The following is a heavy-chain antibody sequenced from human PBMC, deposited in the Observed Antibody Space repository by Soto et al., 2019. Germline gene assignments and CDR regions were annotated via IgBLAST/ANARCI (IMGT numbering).Heavy chain of an antibody. CDR3: ATLXGRGTNYYYYYGMDV. CDR2: FDPEDGET. CDR1: GFALTEIS. J-gene: IGHJ6*02. Sequence: ASVKATCKVSGFALTEISMHSVRQAPGKGLEWMGGFDPEDGETIYAQKFQGRVTMTEDTSTDTAYMELSSLRSEDTAVYYCATLXGRGTNYYYYYGMDVWGQGTTVTVSS. D-gene: IGHD6-19*01. V-gene: IGHV1-24*01.